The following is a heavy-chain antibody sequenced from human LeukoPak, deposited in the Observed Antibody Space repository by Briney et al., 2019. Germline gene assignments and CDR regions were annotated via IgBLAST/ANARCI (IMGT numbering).Heavy chain of an antibody. V-gene: IGHV3-48*02. CDR1: GFTFSRYT. D-gene: IGHD1-26*01. CDR3: ASSGSYGFDY. CDR2: ISTSGSAM. J-gene: IGHJ4*02. Sequence: GGSLRLSCAASGFTFSRYTMNWVRQAPGKGLGWVSHISTSGSAMYYADSVKGRFTISRDNAKDSLYLQMNSLRDEDTAVYYCASSGSYGFDYWGQGTLVTVSS.